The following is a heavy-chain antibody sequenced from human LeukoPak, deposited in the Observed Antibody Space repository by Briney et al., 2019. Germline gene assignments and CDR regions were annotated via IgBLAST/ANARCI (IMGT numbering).Heavy chain of an antibody. CDR1: GFTFSSAW. Sequence: GGSLRLSCAASGFTFSSAWMHRVRQAPGKGLVWVSRIDSDGSTTNYADSVKGRFTISRDNAKNTLYLQMNSRRAEDTAVYYCARDLTGNVLDYWGQGTLVTISS. CDR2: IDSDGSTT. D-gene: IGHD3-10*01. CDR3: ARDLTGNVLDY. V-gene: IGHV3-74*01. J-gene: IGHJ4*02.